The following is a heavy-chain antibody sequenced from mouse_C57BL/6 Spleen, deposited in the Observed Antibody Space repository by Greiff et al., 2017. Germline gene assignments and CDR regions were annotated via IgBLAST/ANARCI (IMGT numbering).Heavy chain of an antibody. Sequence: QVQLQQPGAELVMPGASVKLSCKASGYTFTSYWMHWVKQRPGQGLEWIGEIDPSDSYTNYNQKFKGKSTLTVDTSSSTAYMELHSLTSEDSAVYFCARSRAMDYWGQGTSVTVSS. CDR3: ARSRAMDY. CDR2: IDPSDSYT. J-gene: IGHJ4*01. CDR1: GYTFTSYW. V-gene: IGHV1-69*01.